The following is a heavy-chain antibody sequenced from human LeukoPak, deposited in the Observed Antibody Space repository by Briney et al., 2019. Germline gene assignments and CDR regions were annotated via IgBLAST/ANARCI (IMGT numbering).Heavy chain of an antibody. Sequence: PGRSLRLSCAASGFTFSSYGMHWVRQAPGKGLEWVAVIWYDGSNKYYADSVKGRFTISRDNSKNTLYLQMNSLRAEDTAVYYCAKDRFVSSGYPLDYWGQGTLVTVSS. CDR2: IWYDGSNK. D-gene: IGHD3-3*01. CDR1: GFTFSSYG. V-gene: IGHV3-33*06. CDR3: AKDRFVSSGYPLDY. J-gene: IGHJ4*02.